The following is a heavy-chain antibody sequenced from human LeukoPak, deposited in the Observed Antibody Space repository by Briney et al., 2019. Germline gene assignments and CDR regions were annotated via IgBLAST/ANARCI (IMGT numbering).Heavy chain of an antibody. D-gene: IGHD3-9*01. J-gene: IGHJ4*02. CDR2: IYYSGST. CDR3: ARGVRYFDWLSN. CDR1: GGSISSSSYY. Sequence: SETLSLTCTVSGGSISSSSYYWGWIRQPPGKGLEWIGYIYYSGSTNYNPSLKSRVTISVDTSKNQFSLKLSSVTAADTAVYYCARGVRYFDWLSNWGQGTLVTVSS. V-gene: IGHV4-61*05.